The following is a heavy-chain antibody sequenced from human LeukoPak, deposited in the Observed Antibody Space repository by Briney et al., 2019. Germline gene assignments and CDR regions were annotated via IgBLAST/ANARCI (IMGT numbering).Heavy chain of an antibody. CDR1: GFTFSSYA. V-gene: IGHV3-30*04. J-gene: IGHJ3*02. D-gene: IGHD3-16*01. Sequence: GGSLRLSCAASGFTFSSYAMHWVRQAPGKGLEWVAVISYDGSNKYYADSVKGRFTISRDNSKNTLYLQMNSLRAEDTAVYYCAKDGLRRTPFDIWGQGTMVTVSS. CDR2: ISYDGSNK. CDR3: AKDGLRRTPFDI.